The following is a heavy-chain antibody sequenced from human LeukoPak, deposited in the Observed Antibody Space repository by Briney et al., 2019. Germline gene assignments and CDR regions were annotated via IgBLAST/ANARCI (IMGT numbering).Heavy chain of an antibody. CDR3: VKDQRAVSGTFVFDS. V-gene: IGHV3-43*01. CDR1: GFNFDDFT. D-gene: IGHD6-19*01. Sequence: GESLRLSCAASGFNFDDFTLHWVRHLPGKGLEGVSLINWDGASTSYADSVKGRFTISRDNSQNSLYLQMDSLRNEDTALYYCVKDQRAVSGTFVFDSWGQGTLVTVSS. J-gene: IGHJ4*02. CDR2: INWDGAST.